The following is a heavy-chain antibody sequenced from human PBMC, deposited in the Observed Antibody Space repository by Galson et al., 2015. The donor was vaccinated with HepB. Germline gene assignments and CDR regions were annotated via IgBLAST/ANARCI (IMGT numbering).Heavy chain of an antibody. Sequence: SVKVSCKASGYTFTGYYMHWVRQAPGQGLEWMGWINPNSGGTNYAQKFQGWVTMTRDTSISTAYMELSRLRSDDTAVYYCARVGWSGYSPTQYYFDYWGQGTLVTVSS. V-gene: IGHV1-2*04. CDR1: GYTFTGYY. J-gene: IGHJ4*02. CDR2: INPNSGGT. CDR3: ARVGWSGYSPTQYYFDY. D-gene: IGHD3-3*01.